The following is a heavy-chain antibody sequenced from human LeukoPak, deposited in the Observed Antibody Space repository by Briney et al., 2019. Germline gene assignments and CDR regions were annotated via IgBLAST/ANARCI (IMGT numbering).Heavy chain of an antibody. CDR2: ISYDGSNK. CDR1: GFTFSSYA. J-gene: IGHJ4*02. D-gene: IGHD3-22*01. Sequence: PGGSLRLSCAASGFTFSSYAMHWVRQAPGKGLEWVAVISYDGSNKYYADSVKGRFTISRDNSKNTLYLQMNSLTAEDTAVYYCAKGDLVVLSRNYFDYWGQGTLVTVSS. V-gene: IGHV3-30*04. CDR3: AKGDLVVLSRNYFDY.